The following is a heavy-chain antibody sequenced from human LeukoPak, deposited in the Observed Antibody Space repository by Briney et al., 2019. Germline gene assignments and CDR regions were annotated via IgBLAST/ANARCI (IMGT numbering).Heavy chain of an antibody. D-gene: IGHD3-22*01. CDR2: IIPIFGTA. Sequence: SVKVSCKASGGTFSSYAISWVRQAPGQGLEWMGGIIPIFGTANYAQKFQGRVTITADESTSTAYMELSGLRSEDTAVYYCARSYYYDSSGYYSYYFDYWGQGTLVTVSS. CDR1: GGTFSSYA. CDR3: ARSYYYDSSGYYSYYFDY. J-gene: IGHJ4*02. V-gene: IGHV1-69*01.